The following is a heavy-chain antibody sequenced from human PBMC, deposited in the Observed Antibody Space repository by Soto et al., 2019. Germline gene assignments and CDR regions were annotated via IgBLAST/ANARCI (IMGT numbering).Heavy chain of an antibody. Sequence: PGVSLRLSCAASGFAFSGSAMYWVRQASGKGPEWVGRIRSKGHNYATEYAASVKGRFTISRDDSKNTAYLQMNSLQTEDTAVYYCTRDLFSYDYSGILWFDPWGQGTLVTVSS. CDR2: IRSKGHNYAT. CDR1: GFAFSGSA. D-gene: IGHD3-16*01. CDR3: TRDLFSYDYSGILWFDP. J-gene: IGHJ5*02. V-gene: IGHV3-73*01.